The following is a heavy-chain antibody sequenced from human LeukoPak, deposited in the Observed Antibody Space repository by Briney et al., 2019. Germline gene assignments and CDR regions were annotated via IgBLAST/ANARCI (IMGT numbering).Heavy chain of an antibody. D-gene: IGHD2-2*01. J-gene: IGHJ5*02. CDR3: TTQYCSSTSCYRA. CDR1: GFTVSSNY. Sequence: PGGSLRLSCAASGFTVSSNYMSWVRQAPGKGLEWVSVIYSGGSTYYADSVKGRFTISRDNSKNTLYLQMNSLKTEDTAVYYCTTQYCSSTSCYRAWGQGTLVTVSS. CDR2: IYSGGST. V-gene: IGHV3-66*04.